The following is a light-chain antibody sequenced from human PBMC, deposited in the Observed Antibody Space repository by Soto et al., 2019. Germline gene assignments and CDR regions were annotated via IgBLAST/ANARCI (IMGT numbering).Light chain of an antibody. Sequence: EIVMTQSPATLSVSPGERATLSCRASQTISSDLAWYQQKPGQPPRLLIYGASTRATGIPARFSGGGSGTEFTLTISSLQSEDLAVYYCQQYNNWPPWTFGQGTRVDI. CDR3: QQYNNWPPWT. V-gene: IGKV3-15*01. CDR1: QTISSD. J-gene: IGKJ1*01. CDR2: GAS.